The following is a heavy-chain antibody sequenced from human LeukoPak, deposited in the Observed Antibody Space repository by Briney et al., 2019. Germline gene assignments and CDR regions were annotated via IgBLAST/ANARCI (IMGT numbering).Heavy chain of an antibody. CDR2: ISSNGGST. Sequence: GGSLRLSCAAPGFTFSSYAMHWVRQAPGKGLEYVSAISSNGGSTYYANSVKGRFTISRDNSKNTLYLQMGSLRAEDMAVYYCARGDDNDAFDIWGQGTMVTVSS. J-gene: IGHJ3*02. V-gene: IGHV3-64*01. CDR1: GFTFSSYA. CDR3: ARGDDNDAFDI.